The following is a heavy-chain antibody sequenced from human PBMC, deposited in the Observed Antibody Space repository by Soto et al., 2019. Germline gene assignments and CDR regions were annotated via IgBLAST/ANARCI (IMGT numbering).Heavy chain of an antibody. CDR2: INSDGSST. CDR1: GFTFSSYW. J-gene: IGHJ2*01. Sequence: EVQLVESGGGLVQPGGSLRLSCAASGFTFSSYWMHWVRQDRGKGLVWVSRINSDGSSTSYADSVKGRFTISRDNAKNTLYLQMNSLRAEDTAVYYCARGGSLNWYFDLWGRGTLVTVSS. CDR3: ARGGSLNWYFDL. V-gene: IGHV3-74*01. D-gene: IGHD1-26*01.